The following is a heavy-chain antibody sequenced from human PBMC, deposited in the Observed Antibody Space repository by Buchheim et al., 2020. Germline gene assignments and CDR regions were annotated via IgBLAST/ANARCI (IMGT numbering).Heavy chain of an antibody. Sequence: QVQLVESGGGVVQPGRSLRLSCAASGFTFSSYAMHWVRQAPGKGLEWVAVISYDGSNKYYADSVKDRFTISRDNSKNTLYLQMNSLRAEDTAVYYCARDQLSARYFDWLLYNWGQGTL. CDR1: GFTFSSYA. V-gene: IGHV3-30*04. D-gene: IGHD3-9*01. J-gene: IGHJ4*02. CDR2: ISYDGSNK. CDR3: ARDQLSARYFDWLLYN.